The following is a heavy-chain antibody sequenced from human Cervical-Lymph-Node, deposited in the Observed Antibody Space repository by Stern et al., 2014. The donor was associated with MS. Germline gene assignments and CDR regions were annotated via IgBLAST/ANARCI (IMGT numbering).Heavy chain of an antibody. CDR3: ARERDNSYAFDS. CDR1: GGTFSTSV. D-gene: IGHD3-16*01. Sequence: QDQLVQSGAEMRKPGSSVRVSCKASGGTFSTSVISWLRQAPGQGLERMGGISPMFGRANYAQKFQGSVTITADESTSTVYMGLTSLRSEDTGVYYCARERDNSYAFDSWGQGTLLTVSS. V-gene: IGHV1-69*12. J-gene: IGHJ4*02. CDR2: ISPMFGRA.